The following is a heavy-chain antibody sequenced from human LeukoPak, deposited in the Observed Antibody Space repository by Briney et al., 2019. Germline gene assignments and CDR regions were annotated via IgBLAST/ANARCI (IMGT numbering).Heavy chain of an antibody. D-gene: IGHD2-8*01. CDR3: ARGQNGFDY. CDR2: LSASTTYI. V-gene: IGHV3-21*01. CDR1: GFTFSGYS. J-gene: IGHJ4*02. Sequence: GGSLRLSRAASGFTFSGYSMNWVRQAPGKGLEWVSSLSASTTYIYYAESVKGRFTISRDNAKNSLYLQRNSLRGEDTAVYYCARGQNGFDYWGQGTLVTVSS.